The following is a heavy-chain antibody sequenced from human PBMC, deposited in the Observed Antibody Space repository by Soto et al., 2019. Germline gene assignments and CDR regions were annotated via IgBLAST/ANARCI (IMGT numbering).Heavy chain of an antibody. D-gene: IGHD3-10*01. CDR2: IWYDGSNK. CDR1: GFTFSSYG. J-gene: IGHJ6*02. CDR3: ARDRGPSIYGSGSLWYYYYYGMDV. Sequence: GGSLRLSCAASGFTFSSYGMHWVRQAPGKGLEWVAVIWYDGSNKYYADSVKGRFTISRDNSKNTLYLQMNSLRAEDTAVYYCARDRGPSIYGSGSLWYYYYYGMDVWGQGTTVTVSS. V-gene: IGHV3-33*01.